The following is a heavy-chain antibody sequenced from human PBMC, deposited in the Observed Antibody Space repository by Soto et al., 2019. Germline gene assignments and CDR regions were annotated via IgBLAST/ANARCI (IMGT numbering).Heavy chain of an antibody. D-gene: IGHD5-12*01. CDR2: IHYSGTT. Sequence: SETLSLTCAVSGASISTSDWWSWVRQPPGKGLEWIGEIHYSGTTNYNPSLESRVTISVDTSKNQFSLKLSSVTAADTAVYYCARDGDGYDHWGQGTLVTVSS. V-gene: IGHV4-4*02. CDR3: ARDGDGYDH. CDR1: GASISTSDW. J-gene: IGHJ1*01.